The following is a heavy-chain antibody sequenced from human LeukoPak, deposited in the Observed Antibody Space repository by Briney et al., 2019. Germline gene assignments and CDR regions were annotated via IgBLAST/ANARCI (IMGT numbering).Heavy chain of an antibody. Sequence: EASVKVSCKASRYTFTSYYMHWVRQAPGQGLEWMGIINPSGGSTSYAQKFQGRVTMTRDTSTSTVYMELSSLRSEDTAVYYCASEHEPAYYGMDVWGKGTTVTVSS. CDR3: ASEHEPAYYGMDV. CDR2: INPSGGST. V-gene: IGHV1-46*01. D-gene: IGHD6-25*01. J-gene: IGHJ6*04. CDR1: RYTFTSYY.